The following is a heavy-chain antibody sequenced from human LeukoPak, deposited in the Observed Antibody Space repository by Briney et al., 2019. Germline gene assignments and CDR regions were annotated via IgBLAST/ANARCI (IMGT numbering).Heavy chain of an antibody. D-gene: IGHD2-2*01. CDR2: IKSNSAGGTA. Sequence: PGGSLRLSCAASSFDFIGTWMTWVRQAPGKGLEWVGRIKSNSAGGTADYAAPVQGRFTISRDDSKDTLYLQMNSLKTEDTAVYYCVAVASHYLRGGSCHYYIYWGQGTLSPSPQ. V-gene: IGHV3-15*01. CDR1: SFDFIGTW. CDR3: VAVASHYLRGGSCHYYIY. J-gene: IGHJ4*02.